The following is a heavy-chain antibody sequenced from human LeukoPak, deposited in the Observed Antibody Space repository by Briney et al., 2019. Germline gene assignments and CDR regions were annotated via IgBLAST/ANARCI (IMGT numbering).Heavy chain of an antibody. Sequence: GGSLRLSCAASGFTFSSYGMHWVRQAPGKGLEWVAVISYDGSNKYYADSVKGRFTISRDNSKNTLYLQMNSLRAEDTAVYYCANTAARRGLDDYWGQGTLVTVSS. CDR3: ANTAARRGLDDY. CDR2: ISYDGSNK. J-gene: IGHJ4*02. V-gene: IGHV3-30*18. CDR1: GFTFSSYG. D-gene: IGHD6-6*01.